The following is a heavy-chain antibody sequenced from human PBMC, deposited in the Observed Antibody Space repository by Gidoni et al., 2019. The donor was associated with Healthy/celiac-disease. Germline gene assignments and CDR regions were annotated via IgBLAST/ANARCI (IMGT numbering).Heavy chain of an antibody. J-gene: IGHJ4*02. D-gene: IGHD4-4*01. V-gene: IGHV3-33*01. CDR3: ARGDYSNYGVNELVPPDY. Sequence: QVQLVESGGGVVQPGRSLRLSCAASGFTFSSYGMHWVRQAPGKGLEWVAVIWYDGSNKYYADSVKGRFTISRDNSKNTLYLQMNSLRAEDTAVYYCARGDYSNYGVNELVPPDYWGQGTLVTVSS. CDR1: GFTFSSYG. CDR2: IWYDGSNK.